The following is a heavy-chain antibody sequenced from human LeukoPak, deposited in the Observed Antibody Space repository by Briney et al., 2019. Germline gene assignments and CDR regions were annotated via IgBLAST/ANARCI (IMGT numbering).Heavy chain of an antibody. Sequence: SETLSLTCTVSGGSVSGGSYYWTWIRQPPGKGLGWIGYIYYSESTNYNPSLKSRVTISGDTSKNQFSLKLSSVTAADTAVYYCARGVDIEASTGLDYWGQGTLVTVSS. CDR2: IYYSEST. D-gene: IGHD5-12*01. CDR3: ARGVDIEASTGLDY. J-gene: IGHJ4*02. V-gene: IGHV4-61*01. CDR1: GGSVSGGSYY.